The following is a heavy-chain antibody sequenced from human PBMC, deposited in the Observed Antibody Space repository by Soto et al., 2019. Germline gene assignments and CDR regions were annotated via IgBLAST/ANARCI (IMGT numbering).Heavy chain of an antibody. D-gene: IGHD3-16*01. CDR2: IWHDESHE. CDR3: AKTRMSLGGGEDFDY. Sequence: QVQLVESGGGVVRPGRSLRLSCTASGFIFSNHALHWVRQAPGKGLEWVAVIWHDESHEYYADSVRGRFIISRDNSRNTLDLQMTSLTTEDTAVYYCAKTRMSLGGGEDFDYWGQGTQVTVSS. CDR1: GFIFSNHA. J-gene: IGHJ4*02. V-gene: IGHV3-33*03.